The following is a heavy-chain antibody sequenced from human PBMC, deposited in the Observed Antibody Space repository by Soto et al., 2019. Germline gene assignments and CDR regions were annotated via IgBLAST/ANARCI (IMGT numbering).Heavy chain of an antibody. CDR2: ISAYNGNT. D-gene: IGHD3-10*01. V-gene: IGHV1-18*01. CDR3: AGCSIEEAGRGGGYYYYCMDV. Sequence: ASVKVSCKASGYTFTSYGISWVRQAPGQGLEWMGWISAYNGNTNYAQKLQGRVTMTTDTSTSTAYMELRSLRSNDTAVYYCAGCSIEEAGRGGGYYYYCMDVWGQGTTVTVSS. CDR1: GYTFTSYG. J-gene: IGHJ6*02.